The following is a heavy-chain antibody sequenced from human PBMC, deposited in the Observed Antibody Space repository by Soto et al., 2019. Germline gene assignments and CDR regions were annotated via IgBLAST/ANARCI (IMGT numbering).Heavy chain of an antibody. D-gene: IGHD3-3*01. CDR3: ASTTYYDFWSGYGPQSYYYYGMDV. CDR2: IIPIFGTA. Sequence: PSVKVSCKASGGTFSSYAISWVRQAPGQGLEWMGGIIPIFGTANYAQKFQGRVTITADKSTSTAYMELSSLRSEDTAVYYCASTTYYDFWSGYGPQSYYYYGMDVWGQGTTVTVSS. V-gene: IGHV1-69*06. CDR1: GGTFSSYA. J-gene: IGHJ6*02.